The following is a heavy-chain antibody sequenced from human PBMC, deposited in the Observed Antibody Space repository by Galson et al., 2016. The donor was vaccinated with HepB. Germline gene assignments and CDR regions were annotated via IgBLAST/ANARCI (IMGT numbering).Heavy chain of an antibody. D-gene: IGHD3-10*01. CDR3: AFAYGSGDY. Sequence: SLRLSCAASGFTFSTYRMNWVRQAPGKGLEWVSSIDRSSTYMFYADSLKGRFTISRDNAKNSLYLQMNSLRVEDTAVYYCAFAYGSGDYWGQGTLVTVSS. CDR2: IDRSSTYM. CDR1: GFTFSTYR. V-gene: IGHV3-21*01. J-gene: IGHJ4*02.